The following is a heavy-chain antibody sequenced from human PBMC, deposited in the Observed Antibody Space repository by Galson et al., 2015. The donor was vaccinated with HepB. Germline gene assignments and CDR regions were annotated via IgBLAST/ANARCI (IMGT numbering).Heavy chain of an antibody. CDR3: ARSEDYYDSSGYYYGAFDI. Sequence: SVKVSCKASGYTFTYRYLHWVRQAPGQALEWMGWITPFNGNTNYAQKFQDRVTITRDRSMSTAYMELSSLRSEDTAMYYCARSEDYYDSSGYYYGAFDIWGQGTMVTVSS. CDR2: ITPFNGNT. CDR1: GYTFTYRY. V-gene: IGHV1-45*02. D-gene: IGHD3-22*01. J-gene: IGHJ3*02.